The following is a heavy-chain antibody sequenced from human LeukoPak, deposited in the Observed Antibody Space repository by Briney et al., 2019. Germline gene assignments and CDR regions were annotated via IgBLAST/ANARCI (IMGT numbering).Heavy chain of an antibody. D-gene: IGHD1-26*01. Sequence: PGGSLRLSCAASGFTFSSYWMHWVRQAPGKGLVWVSRINSDGSTTSYADSVKGRITISRDNAKNTLYLQMNSLRAEDTAVYYCARAYSGSYPDFDYWGQGTLVTVSS. CDR2: INSDGSTT. CDR3: ARAYSGSYPDFDY. J-gene: IGHJ4*02. CDR1: GFTFSSYW. V-gene: IGHV3-74*01.